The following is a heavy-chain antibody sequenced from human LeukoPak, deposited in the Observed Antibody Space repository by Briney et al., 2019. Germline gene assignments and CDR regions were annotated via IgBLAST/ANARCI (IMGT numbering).Heavy chain of an antibody. CDR1: GGTFSSYA. Sequence: SVKVSFKASGGTFSSYAISWVRQAPGQGLEWMGGIIPIFGTANYAQKFQGRVTITADESTSTAYMELSSLRSEDTAVYYCARGPYSSGWYSDYWGQGTLVTVSS. CDR2: IIPIFGTA. CDR3: ARGPYSSGWYSDY. J-gene: IGHJ4*02. V-gene: IGHV1-69*13. D-gene: IGHD6-19*01.